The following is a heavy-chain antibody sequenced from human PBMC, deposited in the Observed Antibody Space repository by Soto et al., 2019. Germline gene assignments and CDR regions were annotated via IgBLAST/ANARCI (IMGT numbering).Heavy chain of an antibody. D-gene: IGHD2-15*01. V-gene: IGHV4-30-2*01. Sequence: PSETLSLTCAVSGGSISSGGYSWSWIRQPPGKGLEWIGYIYHSGSTYYNPSLKSRVTISVDRSKNQFSLKLSSVTAADTAVYYCARGGNCSGGSCHVDAAFDIWGQGTMVTVSS. J-gene: IGHJ3*02. CDR1: GGSISSGGYS. CDR2: IYHSGST. CDR3: ARGGNCSGGSCHVDAAFDI.